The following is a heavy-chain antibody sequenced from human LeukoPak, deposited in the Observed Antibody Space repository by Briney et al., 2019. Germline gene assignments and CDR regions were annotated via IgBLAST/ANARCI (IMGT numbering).Heavy chain of an antibody. D-gene: IGHD6-19*01. J-gene: IGHJ4*02. CDR1: GFTFSSYA. CDR2: ISSNGGST. V-gene: IGHV3-64*01. CDR3: ARGRWDAVAGHYYFDY. Sequence: GGSLRLSCAASGFTFSSYAMHWVRQAPGKGLEYVSAISSNGGSTYYANSVKGRFTISRDNSKNTLYLQMGSLRAEDMAVYYCARGRWDAVAGHYYFDYWGQGTLVTVSS.